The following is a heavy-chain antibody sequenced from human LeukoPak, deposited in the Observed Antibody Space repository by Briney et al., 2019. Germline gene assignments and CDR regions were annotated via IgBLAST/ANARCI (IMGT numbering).Heavy chain of an antibody. D-gene: IGHD3-22*01. CDR1: GGSISSYY. J-gene: IGHJ3*02. Sequence: PSETLSLTCTVSGGSISSYYWSWIRQPPGKGLEWIGYIYYSGSTNYNPSLKSRVTISVDTSKNQFSLKLSSVTAADTAVYYCARERDSSGFAAFDIWGQGTMVTVSS. V-gene: IGHV4-59*01. CDR3: ARERDSSGFAAFDI. CDR2: IYYSGST.